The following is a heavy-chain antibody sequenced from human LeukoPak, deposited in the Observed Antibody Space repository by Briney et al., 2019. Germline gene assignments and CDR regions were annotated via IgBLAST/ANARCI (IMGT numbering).Heavy chain of an antibody. V-gene: IGHV4-59*01. CDR1: VGSISTYY. CDR3: AREGRGVSVGMDV. D-gene: IGHD2-8*01. Sequence: SETLSLTCTVSVGSISTYYWSWIRQPPGKGLEWIGYIYYSGSTNYNPSLKSRVTISVDTSKNQFSLKLSSVTAADTAVYYCAREGRGVSVGMDVWGQGTTVTVSS. CDR2: IYYSGST. J-gene: IGHJ6*02.